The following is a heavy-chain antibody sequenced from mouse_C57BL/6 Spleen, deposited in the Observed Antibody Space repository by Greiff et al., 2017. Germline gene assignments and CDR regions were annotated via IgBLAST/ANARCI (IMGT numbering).Heavy chain of an antibody. J-gene: IGHJ2*01. CDR3: ARSGYGSSYDYFDY. Sequence: VQLQQPGAELVRPGSSVKLSCKASGYTFTSYWMHWVKQRPIQGLEWIGNIDPSDSETHYNQKFKDKATLTVDKSSSTAYMQLSSLTSEDSAVYYCARSGYGSSYDYFDYWGQGTTLTVSS. D-gene: IGHD1-1*01. CDR1: GYTFTSYW. CDR2: IDPSDSET. V-gene: IGHV1-52*01.